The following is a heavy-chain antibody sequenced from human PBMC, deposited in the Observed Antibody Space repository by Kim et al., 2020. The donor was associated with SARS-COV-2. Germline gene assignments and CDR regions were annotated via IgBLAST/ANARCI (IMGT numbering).Heavy chain of an antibody. J-gene: IGHJ5*02. CDR2: ISSSSSYI. CDR3: ATITMVRGAMGDWFDP. CDR1: GFTFSSYS. D-gene: IGHD3-10*01. Sequence: GGSLRLSCAASGFTFSSYSMNWVRQAPGKGLEWVSSISSSSSYIYYADSVKGRFTISRDNAKNSLYLQMNSLRAEDTAVYYCATITMVRGAMGDWFDPWGQGTLVTVSS. V-gene: IGHV3-21*01.